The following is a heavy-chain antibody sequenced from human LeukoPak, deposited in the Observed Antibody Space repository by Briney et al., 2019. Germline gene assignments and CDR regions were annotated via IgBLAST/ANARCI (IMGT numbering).Heavy chain of an antibody. J-gene: IGHJ4*02. CDR3: ARVSRWFLAVAGYADF. D-gene: IGHD6-19*01. Sequence: SETLSLTCAFSGGSFSGYSWSWIRQPPGQGREWIGETNHRGSTNYNPSLKSRVTISVDASKSQFYLKLSSVTAADTAVYYCARVSRWFLAVAGYADFWGQGTQVTVSS. V-gene: IGHV4-34*01. CDR1: GGSFSGYS. CDR2: TNHRGST.